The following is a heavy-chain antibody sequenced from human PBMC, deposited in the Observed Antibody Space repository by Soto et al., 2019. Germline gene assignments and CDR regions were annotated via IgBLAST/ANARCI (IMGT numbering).Heavy chain of an antibody. Sequence: EVQLVESGGGLVQPGGSLRLSCAASGFTVSSNYMSWVRQAPGKGLEWVSVIYSGGNTYYADSVKGRCTISRDNSKNTLYRQMNSLRAEDTAVYYCASRDFWSGYPLDYWGQGTLVTVSS. CDR2: IYSGGNT. J-gene: IGHJ4*02. D-gene: IGHD3-3*01. V-gene: IGHV3-66*01. CDR3: ASRDFWSGYPLDY. CDR1: GFTVSSNY.